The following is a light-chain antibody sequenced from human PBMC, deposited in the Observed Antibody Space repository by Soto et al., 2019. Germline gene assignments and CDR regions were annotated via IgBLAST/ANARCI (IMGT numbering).Light chain of an antibody. V-gene: IGKV1-5*03. CDR3: QQYNST. CDR2: KSS. J-gene: IGKJ1*01. CDR1: QSISNW. Sequence: DNNTTQSAFTLSVPLADRVTITCRAIQSISNWLAWYQQKPGKAPKLLIYKSSSLESGVPSGFSGSGSGTEFTLTISRLQPDDFATYYCQQYNSTFGQGTKVDIK.